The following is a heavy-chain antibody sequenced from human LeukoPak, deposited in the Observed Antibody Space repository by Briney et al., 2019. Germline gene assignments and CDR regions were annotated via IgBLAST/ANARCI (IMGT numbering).Heavy chain of an antibody. J-gene: IGHJ4*02. D-gene: IGHD3-3*01. CDR3: ARGLTYYDFWSGYSNYFDY. CDR2: INHSGST. Sequence: PSETLSLTCAVYGGSFSGYYWSWIRQPPGKGLEWIGEINHSGSTNYNPSLKSRVTISVDTSKNQFSLNLSSVTAADTAVYYCARGLTYYDFWSGYSNYFDYWGQGTLVTVSS. V-gene: IGHV4-34*01. CDR1: GGSFSGYY.